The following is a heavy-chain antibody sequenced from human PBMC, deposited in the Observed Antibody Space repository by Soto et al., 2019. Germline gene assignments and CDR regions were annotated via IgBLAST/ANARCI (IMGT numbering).Heavy chain of an antibody. J-gene: IGHJ5*01. CDR1: SGSVNSGEYS. CDR2: IYYSGRT. CDR3: ARVVLSELVPFD. V-gene: IGHV4-30-4*01. Sequence: LTRTVCSGSVNSGEYSWCWNRQPPGKRLEWIGYIYYSGRTYYNPSLKSRFTIAVDTSKSKFSLKLSSVTTPDTAVYSGARVVLSELVPFD. D-gene: IGHD6-6*01.